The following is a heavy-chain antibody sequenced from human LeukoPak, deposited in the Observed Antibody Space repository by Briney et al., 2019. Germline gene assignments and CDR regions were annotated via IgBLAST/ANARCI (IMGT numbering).Heavy chain of an antibody. V-gene: IGHV1-8*01. CDR2: MNPNSGNT. CDR3: ARKSGSYSNWFDP. J-gene: IGHJ5*02. CDR1: GYTFTSYD. Sequence: GASVNVSCKASGYTFTSYDINWVRQAPGQGLEWMGWMNPNSGNTGYAQKFQGRVTMTRNTSISTAYMELSSLRSEDTAVYYCARKSGSYSNWFDPWGQGTLVTVSS. D-gene: IGHD1-26*01.